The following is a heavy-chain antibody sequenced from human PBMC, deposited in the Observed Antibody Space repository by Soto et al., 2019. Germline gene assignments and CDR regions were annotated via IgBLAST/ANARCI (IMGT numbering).Heavy chain of an antibody. J-gene: IGHJ6*02. CDR3: AREGTEDSGYGAGGMDV. Sequence: GGSLRLSCAASGFTVSSNYMSWVRQAPGKGLEWVSVIYSGGSTYYADSVKGRFTISRDNSKNTLYLQMNSLRAEDTAVYYCAREGTEDSGYGAGGMDVWGQGTTVTVSS. D-gene: IGHD5-12*01. CDR2: IYSGGST. V-gene: IGHV3-53*01. CDR1: GFTVSSNY.